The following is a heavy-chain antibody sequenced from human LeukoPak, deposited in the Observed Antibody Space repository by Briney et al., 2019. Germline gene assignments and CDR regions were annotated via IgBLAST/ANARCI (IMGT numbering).Heavy chain of an antibody. D-gene: IGHD6-19*01. V-gene: IGHV4-38-2*02. J-gene: IGHJ6*03. CDR1: GYSISSTSY. CDR3: ARASGYGSGWRQTYYYYYYMDV. Sequence: SETLSLTCTVSGYSISSTSYWGWIRQPPGKGPEWIGTISHSWSTYYNPSLKSRVAISVDTSKNQFSLILSSVTAADTAVYYCARASGYGSGWRQTYYYYYYMDVWGKGTTVTVSS. CDR2: ISHSWST.